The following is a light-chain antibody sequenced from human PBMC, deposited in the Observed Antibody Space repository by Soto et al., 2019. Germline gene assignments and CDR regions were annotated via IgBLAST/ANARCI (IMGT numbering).Light chain of an antibody. CDR1: QGISSY. CDR2: AAS. Sequence: IPLTQSPSSLSASVGDRVTITCRASQGISSYLAWYQQKPGKAPNLLIYAASTLQSGVPSRISGSGSGTDFTLTISSLQPEDFATYYCQQLNSYPLTFSQGTKLEIK. J-gene: IGKJ2*01. CDR3: QQLNSYPLT. V-gene: IGKV1-9*01.